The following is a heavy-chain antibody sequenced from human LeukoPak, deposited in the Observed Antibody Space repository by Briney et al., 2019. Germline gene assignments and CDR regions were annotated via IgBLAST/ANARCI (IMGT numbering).Heavy chain of an antibody. CDR2: ISAYNGNT. J-gene: IGHJ4*02. CDR3: ARGLYYYDSSGYANDY. Sequence: GASVKVSCKTSGYTFTDYDITWVRQAPGQGLEWMGWISAYNGNTNYAQKLQGRVTMTTDTSTSTAYMELRSLRSDDTAVYYCARGLYYYDSSGYANDYWGQGTLVTVSS. V-gene: IGHV1-18*01. CDR1: GYTFTDYD. D-gene: IGHD3-22*01.